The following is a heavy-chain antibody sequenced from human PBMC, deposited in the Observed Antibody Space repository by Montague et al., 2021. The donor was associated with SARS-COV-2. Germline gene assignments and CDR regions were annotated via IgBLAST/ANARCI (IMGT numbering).Heavy chain of an antibody. D-gene: IGHD5-18*01. CDR3: AWMPDQVWLDY. V-gene: IGHV2-70*01. Sequence: PALVKPTQTLTLTCTFSGFSLSTSGMCVSWIRQPPGKALEWLAVIDWDDDKSYSTSLKTRPTISKDTSKNQVVLTMTNMDPVDTATYYCAWMPDQVWLDYWGQGSLGTGSS. CDR2: IDWDDDK. J-gene: IGHJ4*02. CDR1: GFSLSTSGMC.